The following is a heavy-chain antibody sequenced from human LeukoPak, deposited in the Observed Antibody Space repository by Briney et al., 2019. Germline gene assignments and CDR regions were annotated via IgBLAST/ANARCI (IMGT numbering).Heavy chain of an antibody. V-gene: IGHV3-30*04. J-gene: IGHJ6*02. CDR3: ARDDLHGMDV. CDR2: ISYDGSNK. Sequence: GRSLRLSCAASGFTFSSYAMHWVRQAPGKGLEWVAVISYDGSNKYYADSVKGRFIISRDNSKNTLYLQMNSLRAEDTAVYYCARDDLHGMDVWGQGTTVTVSS. CDR1: GFTFSSYA.